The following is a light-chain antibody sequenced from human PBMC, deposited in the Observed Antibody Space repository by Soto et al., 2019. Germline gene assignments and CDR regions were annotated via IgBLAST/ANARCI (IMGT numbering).Light chain of an antibody. CDR2: AAS. J-gene: IGKJ1*01. CDR1: QRINTY. Sequence: DIQMTQSPSSLSASVGDRVTVTCRASQRINTYLNWYQQKPGKAPKLLIYAASRLQSGVPSRFSGSGSGTDFTLTIGSLQPEDFATYYCQQSSSTLWTFGQGSKVEIK. CDR3: QQSSSTLWT. V-gene: IGKV1-39*01.